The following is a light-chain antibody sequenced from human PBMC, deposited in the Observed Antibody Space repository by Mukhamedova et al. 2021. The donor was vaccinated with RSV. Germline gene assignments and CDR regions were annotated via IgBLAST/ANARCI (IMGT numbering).Light chain of an antibody. CDR3: QQTDSSPYT. Sequence: RAPKLLISSSSRLHSGVPSRFSGSGSGADFTLSISGVQPEDVATYFCQQTDSSPYTFGQGTKVDIK. J-gene: IGKJ2*01. CDR2: SSS. V-gene: IGKV1-39*01.